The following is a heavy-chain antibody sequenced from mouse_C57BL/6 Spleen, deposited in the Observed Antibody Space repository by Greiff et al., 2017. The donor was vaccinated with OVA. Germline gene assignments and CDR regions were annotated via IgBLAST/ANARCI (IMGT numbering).Heavy chain of an antibody. CDR3: ARGNAWFAD. Sequence: QVQLQQPGAELVKPGASVKMSCKASGYTFTNYWITWVKQRPGQGLEWIGDIYPGSGSTNYNEKFKGKATLTVDTSSSTAYMQLSSLTSEDSAFYYCARGNAWFADWGKGTLVTVSA. CDR1: GYTFTNYW. V-gene: IGHV1-55*01. J-gene: IGHJ3*01. CDR2: IYPGSGST.